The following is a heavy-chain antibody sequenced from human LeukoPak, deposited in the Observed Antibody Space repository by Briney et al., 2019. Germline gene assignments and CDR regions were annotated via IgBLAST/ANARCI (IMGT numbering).Heavy chain of an antibody. CDR1: GYTSTGYY. D-gene: IGHD5-12*01. CDR3: ARDRGGYSGYDGWFDP. V-gene: IGHV1-2*02. Sequence: PGASVKVSCKASGYTSTGYYMHWVRQAPGQGLEWMGWINPNSGGTNYAQKFQGRVTMTRDTSISTAYMELSRLRSDDTAVYYCARDRGGYSGYDGWFDPWGQGTLVTASS. CDR2: INPNSGGT. J-gene: IGHJ5*02.